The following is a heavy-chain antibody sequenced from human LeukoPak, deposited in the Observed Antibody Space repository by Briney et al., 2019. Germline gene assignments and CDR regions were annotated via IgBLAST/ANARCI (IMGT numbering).Heavy chain of an antibody. Sequence: PSQTLSLTCTVCGGSISCGSYYGSWIRQPAGKGLEWIGRIYTSGSTNYNPSLKSRVTISVDTSKNQFSLKLSSVTAADTAVYYCARSSKPRYCSSTSCYYYGMDVWGQGTTVTVSS. CDR3: ARSSKPRYCSSTSCYYYGMDV. J-gene: IGHJ6*02. D-gene: IGHD2-2*01. CDR2: IYTSGST. V-gene: IGHV4-61*02. CDR1: GGSISCGSYY.